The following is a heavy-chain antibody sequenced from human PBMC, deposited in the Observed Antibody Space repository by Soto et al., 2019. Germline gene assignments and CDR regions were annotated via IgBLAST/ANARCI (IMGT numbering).Heavy chain of an antibody. J-gene: IGHJ4*02. D-gene: IGHD6-6*01. Sequence: QVQLVQSGAEVKKPGASVKVSCKASGYTFTSYGISWVRQAPGQGLEWMGWISAYNGNTNYAQKLQGRVTMTTDTPPSTAYVELRSLRSTDTAVYYWARAKGYSSSSIIDYLGQGTLVTVSA. CDR2: ISAYNGNT. CDR3: ARAKGYSSSSIIDY. CDR1: GYTFTSYG. V-gene: IGHV1-18*01.